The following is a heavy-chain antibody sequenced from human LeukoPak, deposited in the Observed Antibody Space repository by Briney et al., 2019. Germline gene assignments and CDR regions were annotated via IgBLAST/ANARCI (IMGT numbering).Heavy chain of an antibody. V-gene: IGHV4-38-2*02. CDR1: GYSIRSDYY. J-gene: IGHJ4*02. CDR3: TRGGPSSDY. D-gene: IGHD3-16*01. CDR2: IYYSGKT. Sequence: SETLSLTCTVSGYSIRSDYYWGWIRQAPGKGPEWIGSIYYSGKTYYNSSLRSRVTISLDTSKKQFSLNLFYVTAADTAMYYCTRGGPSSDYWGQGTLVTVSS.